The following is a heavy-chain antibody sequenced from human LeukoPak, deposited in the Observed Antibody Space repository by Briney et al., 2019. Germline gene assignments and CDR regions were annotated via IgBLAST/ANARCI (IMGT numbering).Heavy chain of an antibody. CDR2: IWYDGSKM. Sequence: GGSLRLSCAASGFTFSSYDMHWVRQAPGKGLEWVAAIWYDGSKMYYADSVKGRFTISRDNSKNTLYLQMNSLRDEDTAVYYCARVGYCSGGSCYGADHWGQGTLVTVSS. CDR3: ARVGYCSGGSCYGADH. V-gene: IGHV3-33*01. J-gene: IGHJ4*02. CDR1: GFTFSSYD. D-gene: IGHD2-15*01.